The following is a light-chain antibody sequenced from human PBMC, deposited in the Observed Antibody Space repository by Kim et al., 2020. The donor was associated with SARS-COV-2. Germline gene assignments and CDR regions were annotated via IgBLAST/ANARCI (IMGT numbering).Light chain of an antibody. J-gene: IGLJ1*01. Sequence: GQSVIISCAGTSSDVGAYNYVSWYQQHPGKAPKLMIYDVTNRPSGVSNRFSGSKSGNTASLSISGLQAEDEADYYCSSYSSSSPHVFGTGTKVTVL. CDR3: SSYSSSSPHV. V-gene: IGLV2-14*03. CDR2: DVT. CDR1: SSDVGAYNY.